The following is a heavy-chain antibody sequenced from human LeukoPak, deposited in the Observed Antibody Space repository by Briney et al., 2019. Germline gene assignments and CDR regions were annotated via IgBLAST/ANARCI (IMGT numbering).Heavy chain of an antibody. CDR2: INAGNGDT. Sequence: ASVKVSCKASGYTFTDYAIHWVRQAPGQRLEWMGWINAGNGDTKYSQKFQGRVTITRDTSASIVYIELSSLISEDTALYSCARGSTSDWPFDYWGQGTRVTVSS. CDR1: GYTFTDYA. V-gene: IGHV1-3*01. J-gene: IGHJ4*02. D-gene: IGHD2-2*01. CDR3: ARGSTSDWPFDY.